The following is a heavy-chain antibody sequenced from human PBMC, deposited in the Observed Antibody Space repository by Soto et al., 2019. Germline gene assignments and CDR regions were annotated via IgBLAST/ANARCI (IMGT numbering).Heavy chain of an antibody. J-gene: IGHJ4*02. CDR2: IYHSGST. Sequence: PSETLSLTCAVSGGSISSSNWWSWVRQPPGKGLEWIGEIYHSGSTNYNPSLKSRVTISVDKSKNQFSLKLSSVTAADTAVYYCARAYSGSYYSFGYWGQGTLVTVSS. D-gene: IGHD1-26*01. CDR1: GGSISSSNW. V-gene: IGHV4-4*02. CDR3: ARAYSGSYYSFGY.